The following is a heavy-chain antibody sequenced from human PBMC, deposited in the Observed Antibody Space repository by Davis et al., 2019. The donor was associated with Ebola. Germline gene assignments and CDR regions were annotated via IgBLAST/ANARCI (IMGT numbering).Heavy chain of an antibody. CDR3: ARVGWFGDLNWFDP. CDR2: IYYSGST. CDR1: GGSITGYH. Sequence: SETLSLTCTVSGGSITGYHWSWIRQPPGKGLEWIGYIYYSGSTNYNPSLKSRVTISVDTSKNQFSLKLSSATAADTAVYYCARVGWFGDLNWFDPWGQGTLVTVSS. D-gene: IGHD3-10*01. J-gene: IGHJ5*02. V-gene: IGHV4-59*01.